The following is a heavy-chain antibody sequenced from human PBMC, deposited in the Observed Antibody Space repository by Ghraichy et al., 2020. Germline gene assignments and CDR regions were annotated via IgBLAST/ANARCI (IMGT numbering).Heavy chain of an antibody. D-gene: IGHD1-7*01. CDR1: GGTFSSYA. J-gene: IGHJ3*02. V-gene: IGHV1-69*13. CDR3: AREGDPGYNWNYGDAFDI. Sequence: SVKVSCKASGGTFSSYAISWVRQAPGQGLEWMGGIIPIFGTANYAQKFQGRVTITADESTSTAYMELSSLRSEDTAVYYCAREGDPGYNWNYGDAFDIWGQGTMVTVSS. CDR2: IIPIFGTA.